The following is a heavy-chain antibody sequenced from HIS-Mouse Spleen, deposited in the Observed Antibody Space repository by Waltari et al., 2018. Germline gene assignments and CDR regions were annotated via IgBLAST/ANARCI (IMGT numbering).Heavy chain of an antibody. J-gene: IGHJ6*02. CDR3: ARDCTLRSINSSGWYGGMDV. V-gene: IGHV1-69*04. CDR1: GGTFSSYA. CDR2: IIPILGIA. D-gene: IGHD6-19*01. Sequence: QVQLVQSGAEVKKPGSSVKVSCKASGGTFSSYAISWVRQAPGQGLEWMGRIIPILGIANYAQKFQGRVTITADKSTSTAYMELSSLRSEDTAVYYCARDCTLRSINSSGWYGGMDVWGQGTTVTVSS.